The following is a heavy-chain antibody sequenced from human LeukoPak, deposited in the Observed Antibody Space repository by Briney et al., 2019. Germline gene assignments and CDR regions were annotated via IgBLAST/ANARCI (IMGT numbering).Heavy chain of an antibody. CDR1: GGSFSGYY. CDR2: INHSGST. CDR3: ARGRGAAAGLRYMDV. D-gene: IGHD6-13*01. V-gene: IGHV4-34*01. Sequence: SETLSLTCAVYGGSFSGYYWSWIRQPPGKGLEWIGEINHSGSTNYNPSLKSRVTISVDTSKNQFSLKLSSVTAADTAVYYCARGRGAAAGLRYMDVWGKGTTVTVSS. J-gene: IGHJ6*03.